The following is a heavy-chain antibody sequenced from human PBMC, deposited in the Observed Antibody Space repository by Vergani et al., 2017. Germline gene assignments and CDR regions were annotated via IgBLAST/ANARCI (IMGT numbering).Heavy chain of an antibody. CDR3: ARDRDSSSYYSLDYYDGMDV. V-gene: IGHV1-18*01. J-gene: IGHJ6*02. CDR2: ISAYNGNT. Sequence: QVQLVQSGAEVKKPGASVKVSCKASGYSFTSYGISWVRQAPGQGLEWMGWISAYNGNTNYAQKLQGRFTMTTDTSTRTAYMELRSLRSDDTAVYYCARDRDSSSYYSLDYYDGMDVWGQGTTVTVSS. D-gene: IGHD3-22*01. CDR1: GYSFTSYG.